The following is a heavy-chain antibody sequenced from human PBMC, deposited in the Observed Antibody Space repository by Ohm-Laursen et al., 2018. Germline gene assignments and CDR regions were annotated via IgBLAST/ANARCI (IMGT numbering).Heavy chain of an antibody. CDR1: GYTFTSYD. V-gene: IGHV1-69*13. CDR2: IIPIFGTA. Sequence: SVKVSCKASGYTFTSYDINWVRQATGQGLEWMGGIIPIFGTANYAQKFQGRVTITADESTSTAYMELSSLRSEDTAVYYCAALSHYYDSSGYWTPDAFDIWGQGTMVTVSS. J-gene: IGHJ3*02. D-gene: IGHD3-22*01. CDR3: AALSHYYDSSGYWTPDAFDI.